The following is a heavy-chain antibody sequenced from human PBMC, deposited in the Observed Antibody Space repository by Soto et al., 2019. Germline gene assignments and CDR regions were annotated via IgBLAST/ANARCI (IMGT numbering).Heavy chain of an antibody. Sequence: EVQLVESGGGLVQPGGSLRLSCAVSGFTFRSYWMHWVRQAPGKGLVWVSRIDNDGSGTTYADAVKGRFTISRDNAKNTLSLQMNSLRVEDTAVYYCARGGTYCSTTSCYFDSWGLGTLVTASS. V-gene: IGHV3-74*01. CDR1: GFTFRSYW. CDR2: IDNDGSGT. CDR3: ARGGTYCSTTSCYFDS. J-gene: IGHJ4*02. D-gene: IGHD2-2*01.